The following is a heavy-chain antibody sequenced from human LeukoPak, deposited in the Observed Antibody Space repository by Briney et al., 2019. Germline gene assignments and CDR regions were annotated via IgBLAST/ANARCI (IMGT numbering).Heavy chain of an antibody. CDR3: ARGPPPNLMVVAAVCDAFVI. Sequence: GGSLRLSCAASGCNCIHWVRQAPGKGLVWVLHINRDGSWTIYQDTEKSRFTISKYNAKNPVYLQMNSLRAEDTAVYYCARGPPPNLMVVAAVCDAFVIWGQRTMFTVSS. D-gene: IGHD2-15*01. CDR1: GCNC. CDR2: INRDGSWT. J-gene: IGHJ3*02. V-gene: IGHV3-74*01.